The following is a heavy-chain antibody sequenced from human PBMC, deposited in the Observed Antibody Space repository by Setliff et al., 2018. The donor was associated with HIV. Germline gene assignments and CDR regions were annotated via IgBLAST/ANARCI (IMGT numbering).Heavy chain of an antibody. CDR1: TFSRYG. V-gene: IGHV3-33*01. Sequence: TFSRYGMHWVRQTPGKGLEWVAIIWYDGNNKQYADSMKGRFTISRDNSNNMLYLQMNSLRADDTAVYYCARDRASVRDTIFGGAQYYYYMDVWGKGTTVTVSS. CDR2: IWYDGNNK. J-gene: IGHJ6*03. CDR3: ARDRASVRDTIFGGAQYYYYMDV. D-gene: IGHD3-3*01.